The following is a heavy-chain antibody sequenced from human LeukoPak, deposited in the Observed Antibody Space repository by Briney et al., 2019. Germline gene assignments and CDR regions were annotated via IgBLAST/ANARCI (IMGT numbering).Heavy chain of an antibody. CDR2: IKQDGSEK. Sequence: GGSLRLSCAASGFTFSSYWMSWVRQAPGKGLEWVANIKQDGSEKYYVDSVKGRFTISRDNAKNSLYLQMNSLRAEDTAVYYCARVSSLLLVRGVFDYWGQGTLVTVSS. V-gene: IGHV3-7*01. J-gene: IGHJ4*02. CDR1: GFTFSSYW. CDR3: ARVSSLLLVRGVFDY. D-gene: IGHD3-10*01.